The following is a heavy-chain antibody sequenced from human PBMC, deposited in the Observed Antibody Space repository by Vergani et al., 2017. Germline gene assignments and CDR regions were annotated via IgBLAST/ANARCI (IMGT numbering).Heavy chain of an antibody. J-gene: IGHJ4*02. CDR1: GFTFRIYG. V-gene: IGHV3-30*02. CDR3: AKDYNIMGALHY. Sequence: QVQLVESGGGVVQPGGSLRLSCKASGFTFRIYGMHWVRQAPGKGLEWVAFIRYDGTKRFYGDSVKGRFTISRDNSKNTLFLQLKTLRAEDTGVYYCAKDYNIMGALHYWGQGTLVAVSS. CDR2: IRYDGTKR. D-gene: IGHD5-12*01.